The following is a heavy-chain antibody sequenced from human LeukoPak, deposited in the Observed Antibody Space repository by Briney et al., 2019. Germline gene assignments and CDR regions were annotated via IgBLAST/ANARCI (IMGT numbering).Heavy chain of an antibody. CDR3: ARSPGILGEDYYYYGMDV. V-gene: IGHV1-46*04. CDR1: GYTCTSYY. Sequence: ASVKVSCQACGYTCTSYYMHWVRQAPGQGLEWIGIINPSGGSRSYEEKVQGRATMTRDTSTRTVYTEMSSLTSEDKAVYYCARSPGILGEDYYYYGMDVWGQGTTVTVSS. J-gene: IGHJ6*02. CDR2: INPSGGSR. D-gene: IGHD4-17*01.